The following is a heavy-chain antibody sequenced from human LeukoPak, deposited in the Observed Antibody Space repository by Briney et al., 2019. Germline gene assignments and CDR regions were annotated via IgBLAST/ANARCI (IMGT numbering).Heavy chain of an antibody. CDR3: ARGGYVSGSSFHSAFDI. D-gene: IGHD1-26*01. Sequence: GASVKVSCKASGYTFTSYYMNWVRQAPGQGLEWMGVINPSGGSTSYAQKFQGRVTMTRDTSTSTVYMELSSLRSEDTAVYYCARGGYVSGSSFHSAFDIWGQGTMVTVSS. V-gene: IGHV1-46*01. J-gene: IGHJ3*02. CDR1: GYTFTSYY. CDR2: INPSGGST.